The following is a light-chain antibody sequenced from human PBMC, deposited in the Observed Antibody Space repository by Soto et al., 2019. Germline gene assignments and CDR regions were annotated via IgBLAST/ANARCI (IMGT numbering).Light chain of an antibody. CDR1: SSDVGGYNY. CDR2: VVS. J-gene: IGLJ1*01. V-gene: IGLV2-14*01. CDR3: SSYTSSSTLSV. Sequence: QSALTQPASVSGSPGQSITISCTGTSSDVGGYNYVSWYQQHPGKAPKLMIYVVSNRPSGVSNRFSGSKSGNTASLTISGLQAEDEADYYCSSYTSSSTLSVFGIGTKLTVL.